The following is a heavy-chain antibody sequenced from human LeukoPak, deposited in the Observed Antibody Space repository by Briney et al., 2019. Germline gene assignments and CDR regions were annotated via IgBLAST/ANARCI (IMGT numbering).Heavy chain of an antibody. D-gene: IGHD3-22*01. J-gene: IGHJ4*02. CDR3: ARVSSNPSSRGYYDFDY. CDR2: ISSTGTNI. CDR1: GCSFNTYT. Sequence: KSAESLRLSCAASGCSFNTYTMNWVRQIPGKGLEWVSSISSTGTNIYHADSMTGRFTVPRANDRKLPYLHMNSLIADHSAIYFCARVSSNPSSRGYYDFDYWGQGTLVTVSS. V-gene: IGHV3-21*01.